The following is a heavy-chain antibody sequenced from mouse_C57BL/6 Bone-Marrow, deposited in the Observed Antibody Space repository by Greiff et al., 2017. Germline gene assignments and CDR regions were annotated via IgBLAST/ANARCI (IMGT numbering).Heavy chain of an antibody. CDR3: ARRVLLRCGYYLYY. CDR2: IHPNSGST. D-gene: IGHD1-1*01. J-gene: IGHJ2*01. CDR1: GYTFTSYW. Sequence: QVQLQQPGAELVKPGASVKLSCKASGYTFTSYWMHWVKQRPGQGLEWIGMIHPNSGSTNYNEKFKSKATLTVDKSSSTAYMQLSSLTSEDSAVYYCARRVLLRCGYYLYYWGQGTTLTVSS. V-gene: IGHV1-64*01.